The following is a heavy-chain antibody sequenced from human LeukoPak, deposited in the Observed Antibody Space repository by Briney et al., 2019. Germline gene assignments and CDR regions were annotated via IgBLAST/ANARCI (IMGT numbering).Heavy chain of an antibody. Sequence: ASVKVSCKASGYTFIAYYMNWVRQPPGQGLEWMGWINPNSGGTNYAQNFQGRVTMTRDTSISTVYMELSRLRSDDTAVYYCARDSCSSTSCLSIDDYWGQGTLVTVSS. J-gene: IGHJ4*02. D-gene: IGHD2-2*01. CDR1: GYTFIAYY. V-gene: IGHV1-2*02. CDR2: INPNSGGT. CDR3: ARDSCSSTSCLSIDDY.